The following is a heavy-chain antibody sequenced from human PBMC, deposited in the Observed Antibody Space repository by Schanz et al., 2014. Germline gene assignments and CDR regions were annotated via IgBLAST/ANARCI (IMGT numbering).Heavy chain of an antibody. J-gene: IGHJ4*02. D-gene: IGHD3-3*01. V-gene: IGHV3-30*19. CDR3: ARDLLVSHYDFWSGNDY. CDR2: ISYDGNTK. CDR1: GFTFSSYG. Sequence: QVQLVESGGGVVQPGRSLRLSCAASGFTFSSYGMHWVRQAPGKGLEWVALISYDGNTKYYADSVKGRFTISRDNSKNTLYLQMNSLRADDTAVYYCARDLLVSHYDFWSGNDYWGQGTLXTVSS.